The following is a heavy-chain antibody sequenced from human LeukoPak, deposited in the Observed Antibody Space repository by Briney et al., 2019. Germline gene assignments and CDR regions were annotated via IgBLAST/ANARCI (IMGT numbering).Heavy chain of an antibody. CDR2: IYYSGST. V-gene: IGHV4-30-4*01. J-gene: IGHJ3*02. CDR1: GGSISSGDYY. Sequence: PSETLSLTCTVSGGSISSGDYYWRWIRQPPGKGLEWIGYIYYSGSTYYNPSLKSRVTISVDTSKNQFSLKLSSVTAADTAVYYCARPTVTPGVQTEHDAFDIWGQGTMVTVSS. CDR3: ARPTVTPGVQTEHDAFDI. D-gene: IGHD4-17*01.